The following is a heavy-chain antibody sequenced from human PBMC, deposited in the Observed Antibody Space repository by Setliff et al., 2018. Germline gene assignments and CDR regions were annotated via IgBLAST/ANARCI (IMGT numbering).Heavy chain of an antibody. CDR2: IYISGST. Sequence: SETLSLTCTVSGGSISSDSHYWGWIRQPAGKGLEWIGRIYISGSTIYNPSLKSRVTVSIDTSKNQFSLKLNSVTAADTAVYFCARTGTYRYFDSWGQGTRVTVSS. V-gene: IGHV4-61*02. D-gene: IGHD1-7*01. CDR3: ARTGTYRYFDS. CDR1: GGSISSDSHY. J-gene: IGHJ4*02.